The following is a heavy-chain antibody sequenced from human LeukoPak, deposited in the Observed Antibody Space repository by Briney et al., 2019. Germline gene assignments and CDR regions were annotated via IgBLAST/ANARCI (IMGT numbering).Heavy chain of an antibody. J-gene: IGHJ6*02. CDR2: ISSSGSTI. V-gene: IGHV3-48*03. Sequence: GGSLRLSCAASGFTFSSYEMNWVRQAPGKGLQWVSYISSSGSTIYYADSVKGRFTISRDNAKNSLYLQMNSLRAEDTAVYYCASFFSRRAAAGNYYYYGMDVWGQGTTVTVSS. CDR3: ASFFSRRAAAGNYYYYGMDV. CDR1: GFTFSSYE. D-gene: IGHD6-13*01.